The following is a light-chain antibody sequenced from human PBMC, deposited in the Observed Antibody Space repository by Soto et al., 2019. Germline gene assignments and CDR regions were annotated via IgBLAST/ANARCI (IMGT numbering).Light chain of an antibody. Sequence: EIVLTQSPGTLSLSPGERATLSCRASQSVGNNYLAWYQQKPGQTPRLLMYDASSRATGIPDRFSGSGSGTDFILTISRVEPEDFAVYYCQQYAESPWTFGQGTKVEIK. CDR2: DAS. CDR1: QSVGNNY. J-gene: IGKJ1*01. CDR3: QQYAESPWT. V-gene: IGKV3-20*01.